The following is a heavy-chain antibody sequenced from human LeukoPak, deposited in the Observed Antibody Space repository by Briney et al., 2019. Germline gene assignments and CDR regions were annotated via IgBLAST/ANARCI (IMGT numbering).Heavy chain of an antibody. CDR1: GGSMISGSYY. CDR3: ASTEAGGVGAPVPFDY. Sequence: SETLSLTCTVSGGSMISGSYYWSWIRQPAGKGLEWIGRIYTSGDTIYNPSLKSRLTISVDTSKSHFSLKLTSVTAADSAVYYCASTEAGGVGAPVPFDYWGQGTLVTVSS. D-gene: IGHD1-26*01. CDR2: IYTSGDT. V-gene: IGHV4-61*02. J-gene: IGHJ4*02.